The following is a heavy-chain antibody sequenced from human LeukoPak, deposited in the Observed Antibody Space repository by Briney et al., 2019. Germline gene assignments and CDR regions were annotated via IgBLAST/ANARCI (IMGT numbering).Heavy chain of an antibody. CDR3: ARNHYGDYEGGDWFDP. D-gene: IGHD4-17*01. J-gene: IGHJ5*02. Sequence: GGSLRLSCAASGFTFSSYAMSWVRQAPGKGLEWVSGISGGGSSTYYADSVKGRFTISRDNSKNTLSLQMDSLRAEDTAVYYCARNHYGDYEGGDWFDPWGQGTLVTVSS. V-gene: IGHV3-23*01. CDR1: GFTFSSYA. CDR2: ISGGGSST.